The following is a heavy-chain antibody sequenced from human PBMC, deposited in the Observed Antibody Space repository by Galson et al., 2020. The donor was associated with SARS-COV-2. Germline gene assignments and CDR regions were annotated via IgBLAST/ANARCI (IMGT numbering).Heavy chain of an antibody. CDR1: GGSFSGYS. CDR2: INFGGTT. V-gene: IGHV4-34*01. J-gene: IGHJ6*03. D-gene: IGHD3-10*01. Sequence: SETLSLTCAVYGGSFSGYSWTWIRQPPGKGLEWIGEINFGGTTNYSPSLRRRVTVSVDTSQNQFSLSLRSVTAADTALYYCARGHRGVVPSPVLGLGPYYSYYYMDVWGKGTTVTVAS. CDR3: ARGHRGVVPSPVLGLGPYYSYYYMDV.